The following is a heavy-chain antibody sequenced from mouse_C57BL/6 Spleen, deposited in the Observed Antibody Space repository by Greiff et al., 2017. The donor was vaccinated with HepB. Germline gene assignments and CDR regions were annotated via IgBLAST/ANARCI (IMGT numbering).Heavy chain of an antibody. J-gene: IGHJ2*01. Sequence: EVQVVESGGDLVKPGGSLKLSCAASGFTFSSYGMSWVRQTPDKRLEWVATISSGGSYTYYPDSVKGRFTISRDNAKNTLYLQMSSLKSEDTAIYYCARQGGDPYYFDYWGQGTTLTVSS. D-gene: IGHD3-3*01. CDR1: GFTFSSYG. CDR3: ARQGGDPYYFDY. V-gene: IGHV5-6*01. CDR2: ISSGGSYT.